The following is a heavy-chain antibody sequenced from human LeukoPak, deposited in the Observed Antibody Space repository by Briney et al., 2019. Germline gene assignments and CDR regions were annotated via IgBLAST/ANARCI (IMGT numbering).Heavy chain of an antibody. J-gene: IGHJ4*02. Sequence: PSETLSLTCTVSGGSISSYYWSWIRQPPGKGLEWIGYIYYSGSTNYNPSLKSRVTISVDTSKNQFSLKLSSVTAADTAVYYCARRHGGRPFDYWGQGTLVTVSS. V-gene: IGHV4-59*01. CDR3: ARRHGGRPFDY. CDR2: IYYSGST. CDR1: GGSISSYY. D-gene: IGHD4-23*01.